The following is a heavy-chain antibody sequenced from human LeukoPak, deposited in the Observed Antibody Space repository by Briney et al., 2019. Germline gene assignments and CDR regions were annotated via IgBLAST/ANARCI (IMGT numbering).Heavy chain of an antibody. J-gene: IGHJ4*02. CDR1: GGSFSGYY. CDR2: INHSGSA. D-gene: IGHD3-10*01. V-gene: IGHV4-34*01. Sequence: SETLSLTCAVYGGSFSGYYWSWIRQPPGKGLEWIGEINHSGSANYSPSLKSRVTISVDTSKNQSSLKLSSVTAADTAVYYCARGRRSAYYYGSGSYYRHYYFDYWGQGTLVTVSS. CDR3: ARGRRSAYYYGSGSYYRHYYFDY.